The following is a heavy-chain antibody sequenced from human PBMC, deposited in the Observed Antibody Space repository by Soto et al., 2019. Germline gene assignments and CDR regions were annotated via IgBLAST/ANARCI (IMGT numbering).Heavy chain of an antibody. CDR2: TYYRSKWYN. J-gene: IGHJ6*02. V-gene: IGHV6-1*01. CDR1: GDSVSSNSAA. D-gene: IGHD6-13*01. Sequence: PSQTLSLTCAISGDSVSSNSAAWNWIRQSPSRSLECLGRTYYRSKWYNDYAVSVKSRITINPDTSKNQFSLQLNSVTPEDTAVYYCARDHELLGGSSSWGNYYYYGMDVWGQGTTVTVSS. CDR3: ARDHELLGGSSSWGNYYYYGMDV.